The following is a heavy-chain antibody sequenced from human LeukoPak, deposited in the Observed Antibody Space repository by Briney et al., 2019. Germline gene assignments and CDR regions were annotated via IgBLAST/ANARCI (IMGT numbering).Heavy chain of an antibody. CDR3: AIDLGLIWFGELGDAFDI. Sequence: GGSLRLSCAASGFTFSSYSMNWVRQAPGKGLEWVSYIRSSSSTIYYADSVKGRFTISRDNANNSLYLQVNSLREDLTAVYNCAIDLGLIWFGELGDAFDIWGQGTMVTVSS. CDR2: IRSSSSTI. V-gene: IGHV3-48*02. D-gene: IGHD3-10*01. CDR1: GFTFSSYS. J-gene: IGHJ3*02.